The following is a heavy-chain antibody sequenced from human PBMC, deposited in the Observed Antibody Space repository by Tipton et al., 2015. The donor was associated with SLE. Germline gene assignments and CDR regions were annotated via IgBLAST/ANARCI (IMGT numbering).Heavy chain of an antibody. J-gene: IGHJ6*03. CDR1: GFTFNIYT. CDR2: IRSGSGYK. CDR3: AGGLVHYYYYMDV. V-gene: IGHV3-21*03. D-gene: IGHD6-6*01. Sequence: SLRLSCAASGFTFNIYTMNWVRQAPGKGLEWVSFIRSGSGYKDYADSVKGRFTISRDNANNSLFLQMNGLRGEDTAVYYCAGGLVHYYYYMDVWGKGTTVTVSS.